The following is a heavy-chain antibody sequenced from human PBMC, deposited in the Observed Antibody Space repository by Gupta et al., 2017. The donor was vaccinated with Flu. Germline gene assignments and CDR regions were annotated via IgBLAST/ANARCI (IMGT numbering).Heavy chain of an antibody. CDR2: INGDGSQT. D-gene: IGHD3-16*01. CDR1: GFTFSSHW. J-gene: IGHJ4*02. Sequence: EVQVVESGGGLVQPGGSLRLSCAASGFTFSSHWMHWVRQEPGKGLVWVSRINGDGSQTDYTDSVKGRFTISRDNAKNTLYLQMNSLRVEDTALYYCASFGRFWELSYWGQGTLVTVSS. CDR3: ASFGRFWELSY. V-gene: IGHV3-74*01.